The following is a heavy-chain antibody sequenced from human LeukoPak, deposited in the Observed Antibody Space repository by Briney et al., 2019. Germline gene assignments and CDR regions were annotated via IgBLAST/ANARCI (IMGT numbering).Heavy chain of an antibody. D-gene: IGHD5-24*01. J-gene: IGHJ4*02. Sequence: ASVKVSCKASGYTFTGYYMHWVRQAPGQGLEWMGRINPNSGGTNYAQKFQGRVTMTRDTSISTAYMELSRPRSDDTAVYFCARGERWLPLAWGQGTLVTVSS. CDR1: GYTFTGYY. CDR3: ARGERWLPLA. V-gene: IGHV1-2*06. CDR2: INPNSGGT.